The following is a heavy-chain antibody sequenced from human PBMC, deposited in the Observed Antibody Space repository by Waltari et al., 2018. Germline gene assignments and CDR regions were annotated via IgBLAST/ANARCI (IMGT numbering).Heavy chain of an antibody. CDR1: GVSISSSY. Sequence: QVQLQESGPGLVKPSETLSLTCTVSGVSISSSYWSWVRRPPGKGLEWIGYVHYTGSTPYSPPLKCRVATSLDSSKNQFSLEVTSVTAADTAVYYSARLDPLRLITAYYYPAMDVWGQGTTVTVSS. CDR3: ARLDPLRLITAYYYPAMDV. J-gene: IGHJ6*02. V-gene: IGHV4-59*08. CDR2: VHYTGST. D-gene: IGHD1-20*01.